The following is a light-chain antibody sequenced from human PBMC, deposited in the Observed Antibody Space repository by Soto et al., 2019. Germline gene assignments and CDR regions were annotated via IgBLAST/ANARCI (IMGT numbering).Light chain of an antibody. CDR2: GAS. Sequence: EIVLTQSPGTLSLSPGERATLSCRASQTVSSTYLAWYQQKPGQAPMLLIYGASNRATGIPDRFSGSGSGTDFTLTISRLEPVDFAVYYCQQCGSSPPYTFGQGTKLEIK. CDR3: QQCGSSPPYT. CDR1: QTVSSTY. J-gene: IGKJ2*01. V-gene: IGKV3-20*01.